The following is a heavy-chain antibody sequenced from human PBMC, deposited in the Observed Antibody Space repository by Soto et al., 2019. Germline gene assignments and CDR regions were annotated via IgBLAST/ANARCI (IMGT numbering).Heavy chain of an antibody. CDR3: AKGGPSYYDSSGYYDY. V-gene: IGHV3-23*01. CDR1: GFTFSSYA. D-gene: IGHD3-22*01. J-gene: IGHJ4*02. Sequence: EVQLLESGGGLVQPGGSLRLSCAASGFTFSSYAMSWVRQAPGKGLEWVSAISGSGGSTYYADSVKGRFTISRDNSKNTPYLQMTRLGAEDTAVYYCAKGGPSYYDSSGYYDYWGQGTLVTVSS. CDR2: ISGSGGST.